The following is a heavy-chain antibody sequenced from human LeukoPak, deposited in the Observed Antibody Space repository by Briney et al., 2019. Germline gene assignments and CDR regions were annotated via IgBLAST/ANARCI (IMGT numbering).Heavy chain of an antibody. CDR1: GGSISSYY. V-gene: IGHV4-59*08. CDR2: VYYSGST. CDR3: VRGSTLRHYQY. D-gene: IGHD3-16*01. Sequence: SETLSLTCTVSGGSISSYYWSWIRQPPGKGLEWIGYVYYSGSTNYNPSLESRVTISVDTSKNQFSLRLSSVTAADTSVYYCVRGSTLRHYQYWGQGTLVTVSS. J-gene: IGHJ4*02.